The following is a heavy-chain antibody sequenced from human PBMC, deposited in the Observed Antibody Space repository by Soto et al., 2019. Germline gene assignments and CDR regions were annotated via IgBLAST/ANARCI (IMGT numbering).Heavy chain of an antibody. CDR1: GFTFRSFG. Sequence: QVQLVESGGGVVQPGRSLRLSCEASGFTFRSFGIHWVRQAPGKGLEWGAMISYDGGYKYYADSVKGRFTISRDNSKNTLDLQMSSLRGEDTAVYYCARDRGVTGSGSLGLWGQGTLVTVSS. D-gene: IGHD3-10*01. CDR3: ARDRGVTGSGSLGL. J-gene: IGHJ4*02. V-gene: IGHV3-33*01. CDR2: ISYDGGYK.